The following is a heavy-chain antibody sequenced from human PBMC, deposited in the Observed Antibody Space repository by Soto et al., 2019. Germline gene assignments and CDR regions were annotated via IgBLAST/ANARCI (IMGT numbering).Heavy chain of an antibody. CDR3: AGAFDFWRENWFDP. Sequence: GGSLRLSCAASGFTFSSYSMNWVRQAPGKGLEWVSYISSSSSTIYYADSVKGRFTISRDNAKNSLYLQMNSLRAEDTAVYYCAGAFDFWRENWFDPWGQGTLVTVSS. V-gene: IGHV3-48*01. CDR1: GFTFSSYS. D-gene: IGHD3-3*01. J-gene: IGHJ5*02. CDR2: ISSSSSTI.